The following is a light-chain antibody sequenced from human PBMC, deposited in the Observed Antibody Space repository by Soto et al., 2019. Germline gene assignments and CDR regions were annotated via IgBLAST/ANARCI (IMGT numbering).Light chain of an antibody. CDR1: SSDVGAYNY. V-gene: IGLV2-8*01. CDR2: EVT. CDR3: SSFAPSNTWV. Sequence: QSVLTQPPSASGSPGQSGTISCTGTSSDVGAYNYVSWYQQHAGKAPQLVVYEVTKRPSGVPDRFSGSKSANTASLTVSGLQAEDEADYYCSSFAPSNTWVFGGGTKLTV. J-gene: IGLJ3*02.